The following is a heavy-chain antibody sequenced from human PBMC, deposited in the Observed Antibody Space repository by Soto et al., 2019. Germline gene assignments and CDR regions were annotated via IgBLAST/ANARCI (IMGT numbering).Heavy chain of an antibody. J-gene: IGHJ4*02. D-gene: IGHD2-8*01. V-gene: IGHV3-73*01. CDR1: GFTFSGSA. CDR2: IRSKANSYAT. CDR3: TGHGYCTNGVCVYC. Sequence: VSLRLSCAASGFTFSGSAMHWVRQASGKGLEWVGRIRSKANSYATAYAASVKGRFTISRDDSKNTAYLQMNSLKTEDTAVYYCTGHGYCTNGVCVYCWGQGSLVTVS.